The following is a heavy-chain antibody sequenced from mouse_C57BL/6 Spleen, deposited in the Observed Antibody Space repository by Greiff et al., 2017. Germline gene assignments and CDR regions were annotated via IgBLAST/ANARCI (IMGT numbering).Heavy chain of an antibody. Sequence: EVKLQESGGGLVKPGGSLKLSCAASGFTFSSYAMSWVRQTPEKRLEWVATISDGGSYTYYPDNVKGRFTISRDNAKNNLYLQMSHLKSEDTAMYYCARDTTVVAPYFDVWGTGTTVTVSS. J-gene: IGHJ1*03. D-gene: IGHD1-1*01. CDR2: ISDGGSYT. CDR1: GFTFSSYA. V-gene: IGHV5-4*01. CDR3: ARDTTVVAPYFDV.